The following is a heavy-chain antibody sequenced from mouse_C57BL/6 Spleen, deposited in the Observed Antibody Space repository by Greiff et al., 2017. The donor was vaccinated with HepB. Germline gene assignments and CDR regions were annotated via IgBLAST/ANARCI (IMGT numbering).Heavy chain of an antibody. V-gene: IGHV1-52*01. J-gene: IGHJ2*01. CDR2: IDPSDSDT. D-gene: IGHD3-1*01. CDR3: ARKGYYALDY. CDR1: GYTFTSYW. Sequence: QVHVKQPGAELVRPGSSVKLSCKASGYTFTSYWMHWVKQRPIQGLEWIGNIDPSDSDTHYNQKFKDKATLTADKSSSTAYMQLSTLTSEDSAVYYCARKGYYALDYWGQGTTLTVSS.